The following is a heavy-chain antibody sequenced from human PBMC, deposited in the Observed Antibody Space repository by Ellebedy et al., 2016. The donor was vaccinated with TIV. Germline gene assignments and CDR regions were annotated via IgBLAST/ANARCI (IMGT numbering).Heavy chain of an antibody. D-gene: IGHD4-17*01. Sequence: PGGSLRLSCAASGFSFRSYWMSWVRQAPGKGLEWVANIRGDSEKYYVDSVKGRFIISRDNSKNTLYLQMHSLRVEDTAVYYCARRGSYGDYAVQINNWFDPWGQGTLVTVSS. CDR1: GFSFRSYW. V-gene: IGHV3-7*01. CDR3: ARRGSYGDYAVQINNWFDP. CDR2: IRGDSEK. J-gene: IGHJ5*02.